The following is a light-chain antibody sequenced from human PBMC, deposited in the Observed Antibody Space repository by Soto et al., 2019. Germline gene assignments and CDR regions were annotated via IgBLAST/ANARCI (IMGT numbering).Light chain of an antibody. CDR2: DVS. CDR3: SSYTSSSSYV. J-gene: IGLJ1*01. Sequence: QSALTQPASVSGSHGQSITISCTGTSSDVGGYNYVSWYQQHPGKAPKLMIYDVSNRPSGVSNRFSVSKSGNTASLTISGLQAEDEADYYCSSYTSSSSYVFGTGTKVTVL. V-gene: IGLV2-14*03. CDR1: SSDVGGYNY.